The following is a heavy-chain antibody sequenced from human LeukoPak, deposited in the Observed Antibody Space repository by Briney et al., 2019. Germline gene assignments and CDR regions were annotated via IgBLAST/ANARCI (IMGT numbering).Heavy chain of an antibody. Sequence: SETLSLTCTVSGGSISSYYWSWIRQPPGRGLEWIGRIYTSGSTNYNPSLKSRVTMSVDTSKNQFSLKLSSVTAADTAVYYCAVGYSSGWYIDYWGQGTLVTVSS. CDR1: GGSISSYY. CDR3: AVGYSSGWYIDY. CDR2: IYTSGST. V-gene: IGHV4-4*07. J-gene: IGHJ4*02. D-gene: IGHD6-19*01.